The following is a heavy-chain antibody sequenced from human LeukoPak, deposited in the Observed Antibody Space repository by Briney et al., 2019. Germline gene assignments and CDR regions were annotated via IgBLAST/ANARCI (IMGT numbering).Heavy chain of an antibody. CDR2: IWFDGSNK. CDR1: GFTFSNYG. V-gene: IGHV3-33*06. D-gene: IGHD6-19*01. CDR3: AKDGAPRIAVAGSPDY. Sequence: PGRSLRLSCAASGFTFSNYGMHWVRQAPGKGLEWVAVIWFDGSNKYYADSVKGRFTISRDNSKNTLYLQMNSLRAEDTAVYYCAKDGAPRIAVAGSPDYWGQGTLVTVSS. J-gene: IGHJ4*02.